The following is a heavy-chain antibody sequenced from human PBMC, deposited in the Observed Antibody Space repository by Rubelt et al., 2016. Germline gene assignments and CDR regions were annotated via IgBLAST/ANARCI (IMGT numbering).Heavy chain of an antibody. CDR1: GFTFSSYG. Sequence: VQLLESGGGLVQPGGSLRLSCAASGFTFSSYGMHWVRQAPGKGLEWVAVIWYDGSNKYYADSVKGRFTIVRDNAKNSLYLQMNSLRAEDTAVYYCARERAARLEGIFDYWGQGTLVTVSS. D-gene: IGHD6-6*01. CDR3: ARERAARLEGIFDY. V-gene: IGHV3-33*08. J-gene: IGHJ4*02. CDR2: IWYDGSNK.